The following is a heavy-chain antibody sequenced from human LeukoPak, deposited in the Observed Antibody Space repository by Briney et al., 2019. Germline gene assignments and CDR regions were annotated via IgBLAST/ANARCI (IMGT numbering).Heavy chain of an antibody. CDR2: IYTGGST. V-gene: IGHV4-61*02. D-gene: IGHD6-6*01. CDR1: GGSISSSSYY. CDR3: AREWLRGGAAPIDY. J-gene: IGHJ4*02. Sequence: PSETLSLTCTVSGGSISSSSYYWGWIRQPAGTGLEWIGRIYTGGSTNYNPSLKSRVTISVDTSKNQFSLKLSSVTAADTAVYYCAREWLRGGAAPIDYWGQGTLVTVSS.